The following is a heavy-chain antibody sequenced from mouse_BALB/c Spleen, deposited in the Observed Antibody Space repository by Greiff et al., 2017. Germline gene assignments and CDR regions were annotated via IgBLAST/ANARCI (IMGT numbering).Heavy chain of an antibody. D-gene: IGHD2-4*01. V-gene: IGHV5-6-5*01. J-gene: IGHJ3*01. CDR1: GFTFSSYA. Sequence: EVHLVESGGGLVKPGGSLKLSCAASGFTFSSYAMSWVRQTPEKRLEWVASISSGGSTYYPDSVKGRFTISRDNARNSLYLQMSSLRSEDTAMYYCARFYDYDDAWFAYWGQGTLVTVSA. CDR3: ARFYDYDDAWFAY. CDR2: ISSGGST.